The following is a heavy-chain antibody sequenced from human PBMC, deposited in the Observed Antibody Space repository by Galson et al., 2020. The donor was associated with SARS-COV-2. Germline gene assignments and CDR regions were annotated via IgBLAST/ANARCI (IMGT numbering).Heavy chain of an antibody. CDR1: GYTFTSYY. D-gene: IGHD4-4*01. V-gene: IGHV1-46*01. CDR2: INPTGGGT. J-gene: IGHJ4*02. Sequence: GESLKISCKASGYTFTSYYIHWVRQAPAQGLEWMRIINPTGGGTTYAQKFQGNVTMTRDTSTSTVYMELSSLRSEDTAVYYCARDSPGGNDYNYLLFWGQGTLVTVSS. CDR3: ARDSPGGNDYNYLLF.